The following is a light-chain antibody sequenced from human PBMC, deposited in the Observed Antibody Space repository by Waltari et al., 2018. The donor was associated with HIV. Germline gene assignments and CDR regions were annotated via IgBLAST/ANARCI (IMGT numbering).Light chain of an antibody. CDR1: SSNIGSNS. V-gene: IGLV1-47*01. J-gene: IGLJ1*01. CDR2: RNN. Sequence: QSVLTQPPSASQTPRQSLTLPCSASSSNIGSNSVSLYRHLPGTAPKLLIYRNNQRPSGVPDRFSGSKSGTSASLAISGLRSEDEADYYCAAWGDSLTSYVFGTGTKVTVL. CDR3: AAWGDSLTSYV.